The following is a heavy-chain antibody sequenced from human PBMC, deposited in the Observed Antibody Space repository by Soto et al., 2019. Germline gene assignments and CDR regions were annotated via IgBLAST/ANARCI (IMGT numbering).Heavy chain of an antibody. CDR1: GFIFRNYA. Sequence: PGGSLRLSCAASGFIFRNYAMNWVRQAPGKGLEWVSFVSANADGTCYADSVKGRFSISRDNSKNTLYLQMNKLRADDTAIYYCSKGRLTFDFWGQGTLVTVSS. CDR3: SKGRLTFDF. V-gene: IGHV3-23*01. CDR2: VSANADGT. D-gene: IGHD3-16*01. J-gene: IGHJ4*02.